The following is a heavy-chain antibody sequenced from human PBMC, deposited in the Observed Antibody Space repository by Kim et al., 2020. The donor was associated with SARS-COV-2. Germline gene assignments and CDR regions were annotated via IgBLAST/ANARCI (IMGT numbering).Heavy chain of an antibody. V-gene: IGHV3-48*02. CDR3: ARDGRGVDINHSFDF. D-gene: IGHD2-15*01. CDR1: GFTFSSYS. CDR2: ISSSSSTI. Sequence: GGSLRLSCAASGFTFSSYSMNWVRQAPGKGLEWVSYISSSSSTIYYADSVKGRFTISRDNAKNSLYLQMNSLRDEDTAVYYCARDGRGVDINHSFDFWGQGTMVTVSS. J-gene: IGHJ3*01.